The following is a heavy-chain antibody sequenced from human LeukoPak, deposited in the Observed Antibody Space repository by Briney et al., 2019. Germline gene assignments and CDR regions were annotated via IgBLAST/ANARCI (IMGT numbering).Heavy chain of an antibody. D-gene: IGHD6-13*01. J-gene: IGHJ4*02. CDR3: ARGPPYTSSWYDHFDY. CDR1: GGTFSGYA. CDR2: IIPIFGTA. Sequence: ASVKVSCKDSGGTFSGYAISWVRQAPGQGLEWMGGIIPIFGTANYAQKFQGRVTITADESTSTAYMELSSLRSEDTAVYYCARGPPYTSSWYDHFDYWGQGTLVTVSS. V-gene: IGHV1-69*13.